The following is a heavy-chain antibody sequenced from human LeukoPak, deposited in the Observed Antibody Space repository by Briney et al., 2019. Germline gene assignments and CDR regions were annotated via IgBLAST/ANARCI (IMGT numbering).Heavy chain of an antibody. CDR2: IYPGDSDT. CDR3: ARLAGGHIVVVVAATPGAFDI. V-gene: IGHV5-51*01. D-gene: IGHD2-15*01. CDR1: GYSFTSYW. Sequence: GESLKISCKGSGYSFTSYWIGWVRQMPGKGLEWMGIIYPGDSDTRYSPSSQGQVTISADKSISTAYLQWSSLKASDTAMYYCARLAGGHIVVVVAATPGAFDIWGQGTMVTVSS. J-gene: IGHJ3*02.